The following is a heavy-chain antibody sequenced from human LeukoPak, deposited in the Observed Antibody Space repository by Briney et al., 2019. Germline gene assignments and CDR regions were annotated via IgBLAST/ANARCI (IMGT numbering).Heavy chain of an antibody. CDR2: INPNTGGT. J-gene: IGHJ4*02. Sequence: ASVKVSCKASGYTFTDYYIHWVRQAPGQGLEWMGWINPNTGGTNFAQKFQGRVTMTRDTSISTAYMELSWLRSDDTAVYYCADSNYGYWGQGTLVTVSS. D-gene: IGHD4-11*01. V-gene: IGHV1-2*02. CDR3: ADSNYGY. CDR1: GYTFTDYY.